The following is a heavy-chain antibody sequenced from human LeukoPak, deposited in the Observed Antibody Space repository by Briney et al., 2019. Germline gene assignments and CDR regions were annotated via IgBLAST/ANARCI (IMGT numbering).Heavy chain of an antibody. Sequence: ASVKVSCKASGGTFSNYAISWVRQAPGQGLEWMGGIIPIFGTANYAQKFQGRVTITADESTSTAYMELNSLRAEDTAVYFCIKVIMFAFDIWGQGTMVTVSS. J-gene: IGHJ3*02. V-gene: IGHV1-69*13. CDR3: IKVIMFAFDI. D-gene: IGHD3-10*01. CDR1: GGTFSNYA. CDR2: IIPIFGTA.